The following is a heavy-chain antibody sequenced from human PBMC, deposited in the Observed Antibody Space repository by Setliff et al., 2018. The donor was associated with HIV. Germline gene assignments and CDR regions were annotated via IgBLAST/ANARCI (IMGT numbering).Heavy chain of an antibody. V-gene: IGHV4-39*01. J-gene: IGHJ6*03. CDR3: ARVDCSSTSCYRDYYYYMDV. CDR1: GGSISSSSYY. CDR2: IYYSGST. Sequence: LSLTCTVSGGSISSSSYYWGWIRQPPGKGLEWIGSIYYSGSTYYNPSLKSRVTISVDTSKNQFSLKLSSVTAADTAVHYCARVDCSSTSCYRDYYYYMDVWGKGTTVTVSS. D-gene: IGHD2-2*01.